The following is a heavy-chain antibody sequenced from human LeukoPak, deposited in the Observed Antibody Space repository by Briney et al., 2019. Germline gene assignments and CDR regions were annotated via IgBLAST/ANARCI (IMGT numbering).Heavy chain of an antibody. J-gene: IGHJ4*02. V-gene: IGHV3-74*01. CDR3: ARESFRSYFFDS. Sequence: GGSLRLSCAASGFTFSSYWMHWARQAPGKGLVWVSRINSDGSSTTYADSVKGRFTISRDNAKNTLYLQMNSLRAEDTAVYYCARESFRSYFFDSWGQGTLVTLS. CDR2: INSDGSST. D-gene: IGHD1-26*01. CDR1: GFTFSSYW.